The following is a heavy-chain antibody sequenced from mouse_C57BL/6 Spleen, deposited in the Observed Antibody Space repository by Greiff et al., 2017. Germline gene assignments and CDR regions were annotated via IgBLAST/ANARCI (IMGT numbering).Heavy chain of an antibody. V-gene: IGHV1-26*01. CDR2: INPNNGGT. CDR3: ARLVTTEGAYYAMDY. CDR1: GYTFTDYY. J-gene: IGHJ4*01. D-gene: IGHD2-2*01. Sequence: VQLQQSGPELVQPGASVKISCKASGYTFTDYYMNWVKQSHGKSLEWIGDINPNNGGTSYNQKFKGKATLTVDKSSSTAYMELRSLTSEDSAVYYCARLVTTEGAYYAMDYWGQGTSVTVSS.